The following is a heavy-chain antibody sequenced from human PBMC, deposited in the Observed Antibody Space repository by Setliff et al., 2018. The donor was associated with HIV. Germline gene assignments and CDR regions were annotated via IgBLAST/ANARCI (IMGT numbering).Heavy chain of an antibody. V-gene: IGHV4-4*02. CDR2: IYHSGST. D-gene: IGHD4-4*01. Sequence: SETLSLTCAVSGGYISSSNWWSWVRQPPGKGLEWIGEIYHSGSTNYNPSLKSRITISVDTSKNQFSLKLSSVTAADTAVYYCARGTVATGGDYWGQGTLVTVSS. CDR3: ARGTVATGGDY. J-gene: IGHJ4*02. CDR1: GGYISSSNW.